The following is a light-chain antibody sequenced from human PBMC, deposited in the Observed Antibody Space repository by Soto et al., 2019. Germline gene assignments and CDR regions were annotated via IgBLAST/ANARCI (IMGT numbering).Light chain of an antibody. V-gene: IGLV2-14*01. CDR3: CSYTRSGTLI. Sequence: SVLPQPASVSVSPGQSITISCVGTSSDIGDYNYVSWYQQHPGKVPKVIIYDVSNRPSGVSYRFSATKSGNTASLTISGLQAEDEADYYCCSYTRSGTLIFGTGTKVTVL. CDR1: SSDIGDYNY. J-gene: IGLJ1*01. CDR2: DVS.